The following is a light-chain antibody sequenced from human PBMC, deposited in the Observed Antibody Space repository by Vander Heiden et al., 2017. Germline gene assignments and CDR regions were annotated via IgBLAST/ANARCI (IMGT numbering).Light chain of an antibody. CDR1: NSNIGTNT. J-gene: IGLJ3*02. CDR3: ATWDDSLSGPV. Sequence: QSVLTQAPSASGTPGQGVTISCSGSNSNIGTNTVSLYQQLPGTAPKLLIDTNERRPLGVPNRFSGSKSGTSASLAISGLQSGDEAVYYCATWDDSLSGPVFGGGTKLTVL. CDR2: TNE. V-gene: IGLV1-44*01.